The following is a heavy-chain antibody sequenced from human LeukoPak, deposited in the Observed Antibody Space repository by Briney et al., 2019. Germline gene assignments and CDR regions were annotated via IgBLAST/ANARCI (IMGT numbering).Heavy chain of an antibody. D-gene: IGHD1-26*01. Sequence: ASVKVSCKASGYIFTSYYMHWVRQAPGQGLEWMGMINPSGGSTTYAQKFQGRVTLTRDTSTSTVYMELSSLRSEDTAVSYCARNQEGATIDYWGQGTLVTVSS. J-gene: IGHJ4*02. CDR2: INPSGGST. CDR3: ARNQEGATIDY. V-gene: IGHV1-46*03. CDR1: GYIFTSYY.